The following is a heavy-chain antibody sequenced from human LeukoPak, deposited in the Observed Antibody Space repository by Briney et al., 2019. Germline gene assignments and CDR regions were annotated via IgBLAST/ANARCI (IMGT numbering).Heavy chain of an antibody. Sequence: SETLSLTCTVSGGSISSSSYYWGWIRQPPGKGLEWIGSIYYSGSTYYNPSLKSRVTISVDTSKNQFSLKLSSVTAADTAVYYCAREGAYDTTYYFDTGAREPWSPSPQ. CDR1: GGSISSSSYY. CDR2: IYYSGST. J-gene: IGHJ4*02. V-gene: IGHV4-39*02. D-gene: IGHD3-3*01. CDR3: AREGAYDTTYYFDT.